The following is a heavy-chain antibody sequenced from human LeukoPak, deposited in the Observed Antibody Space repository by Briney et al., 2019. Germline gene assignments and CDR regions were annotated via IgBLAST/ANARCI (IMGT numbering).Heavy chain of an antibody. CDR2: ISGSGGST. Sequence: GGSLRLSCAASGFTFSSYAMSWVRQAPGKGLEWVSAISGSGGSTYYADSVKGRFTISRDNSKNTLYLQMNSLRAEDTAVYYCAKYSRAAVAGNGYSDYWGQGTLVTVSP. D-gene: IGHD6-19*01. CDR1: GFTFSSYA. J-gene: IGHJ4*02. CDR3: AKYSRAAVAGNGYSDY. V-gene: IGHV3-23*01.